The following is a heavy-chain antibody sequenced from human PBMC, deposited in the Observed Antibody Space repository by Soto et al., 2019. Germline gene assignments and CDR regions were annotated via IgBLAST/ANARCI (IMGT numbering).Heavy chain of an antibody. CDR1: GFTFSSYA. V-gene: IGHV3-23*01. D-gene: IGHD3-22*01. CDR2: ISGSGGST. Sequence: EVQLLESGGGLVQPGGSLRLSCAASGFTFSSYAMSWVRQAPGKGLEWVSAISGSGGSTYYADSVKGRFTISRDNSKNSLYLQMNSLRAEDTAVYYCAKDRSVGYYDSSGHGGAFDIWGQGTMVTVSS. J-gene: IGHJ3*02. CDR3: AKDRSVGYYDSSGHGGAFDI.